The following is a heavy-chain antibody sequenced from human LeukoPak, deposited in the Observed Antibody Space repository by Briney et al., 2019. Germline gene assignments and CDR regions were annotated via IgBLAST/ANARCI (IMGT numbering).Heavy chain of an antibody. CDR2: IYHTGNS. V-gene: IGHV4-59*08. CDR1: GGSVSSGH. Sequence: SETLSLTCTVSGGSVSSGHWSWIRQPPGKGLEWIGYIYHTGNSDYNPSLKSRATISLDTSKNQFSLKLTSVTAADTAVYFCARHPFSSPFDYWGQGTLVTVSS. CDR3: ARHPFSSPFDY. J-gene: IGHJ4*02. D-gene: IGHD2/OR15-2a*01.